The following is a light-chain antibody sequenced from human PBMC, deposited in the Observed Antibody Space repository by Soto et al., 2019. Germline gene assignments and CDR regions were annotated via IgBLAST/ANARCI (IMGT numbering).Light chain of an antibody. CDR3: SSYAGTNNAL. CDR1: SSDVGGYNY. CDR2: DVS. V-gene: IGLV2-8*01. J-gene: IGLJ2*01. Sequence: SVLTQPPSASGAPGQSVTISCTGSSSDVGGYNYVSWYQQYPGKAPKLMIYDVSKRPSGVPDRFSGSKSGNTASLTVSGLQAEDEADYYCSSYAGTNNALFGGGTKVTVL.